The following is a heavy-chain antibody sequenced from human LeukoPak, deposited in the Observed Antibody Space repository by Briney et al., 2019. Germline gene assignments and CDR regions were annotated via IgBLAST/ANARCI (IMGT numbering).Heavy chain of an antibody. V-gene: IGHV4-34*01. Sequence: SETLSLTCAVYGGSFSGYYWSWIRQPPGKGLEWIGEINHSGSTNYNPSLKSRVTISVDTSKNQFSLKLSSVTAADTAVYYCARAGDRYGSSWYNWFDPWGQGTLVTVSS. CDR2: INHSGST. J-gene: IGHJ5*02. D-gene: IGHD6-13*01. CDR1: GGSFSGYY. CDR3: ARAGDRYGSSWYNWFDP.